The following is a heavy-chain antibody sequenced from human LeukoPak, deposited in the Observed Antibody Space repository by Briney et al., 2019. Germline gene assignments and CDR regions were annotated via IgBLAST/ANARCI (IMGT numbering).Heavy chain of an antibody. CDR1: GGTFSSYA. Sequence: ASVKVSCKASGGTFSSYAISWVRQAPGQGLEWMGGIIPIFGTANYAQKFQGRVTITADESTSTAYMELSSLRSEDTAVYYCASLYVEMPTIFEVYWFDHWGQGTLVTVSS. CDR3: ASLYVEMPTIFEVYWFDH. CDR2: IIPIFGTA. J-gene: IGHJ5*02. D-gene: IGHD5-24*01. V-gene: IGHV1-69*13.